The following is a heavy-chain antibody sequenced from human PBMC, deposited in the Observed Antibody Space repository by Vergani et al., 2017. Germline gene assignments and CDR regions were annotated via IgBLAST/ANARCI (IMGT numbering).Heavy chain of an antibody. D-gene: IGHD3-3*01. CDR2: IIPIFGTA. CDR3: ARVVWSGYLYNWFDR. CDR1: GGTFSSYA. Sequence: QVQLVQSGAEVKKPGSSVKVSCKASGGTFSSYAISWVRQAPGQGLEWMGGIIPIFGTANYAQKFQGRVTITADEATSTAYMELSRLRSEDTAVSYYARVVWSGYLYNWFDRWGRRTLVTVSS. J-gene: IGHJ5*02. V-gene: IGHV1-69*01.